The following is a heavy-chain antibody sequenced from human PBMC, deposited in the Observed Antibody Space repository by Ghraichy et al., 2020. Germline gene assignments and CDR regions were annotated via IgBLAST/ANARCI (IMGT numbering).Heavy chain of an antibody. CDR1: GFTFSSYW. CDR3: ARDSVDGFNWFDP. D-gene: IGHD5-24*01. V-gene: IGHV3-7*01. J-gene: IGHJ5*02. CDR2: IKKDGSEK. Sequence: GGSLRLSCAASGFTFSSYWMSWVRQAPGKGLEWVANIKKDGSEKYYVDSVKGRFTISRDNAKNSLYLQMYSLRAEDTAVYYCARDSVDGFNWFDPWGQGTLVTVSS.